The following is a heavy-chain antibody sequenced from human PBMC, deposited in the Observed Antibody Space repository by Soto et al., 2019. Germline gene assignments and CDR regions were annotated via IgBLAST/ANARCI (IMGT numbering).Heavy chain of an antibody. CDR2: MNPNSGNT. D-gene: IGHD6-6*01. CDR1: GYTFTSYD. J-gene: IGHJ5*02. Sequence: QVQLVQSGAEVKKPGASVKVSCKASGYTFTSYDINWVRQATGQGLAWMGWMNPNSGNTGYAQKFQGRVTMTRNTSISTAYMELSSLRSEDTAVYYCARVRSKYSSSSFWFDPWGQGTLVTVSS. CDR3: ARVRSKYSSSSFWFDP. V-gene: IGHV1-8*01.